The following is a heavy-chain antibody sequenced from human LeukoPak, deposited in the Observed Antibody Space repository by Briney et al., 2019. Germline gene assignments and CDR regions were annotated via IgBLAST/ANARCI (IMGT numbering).Heavy chain of an antibody. J-gene: IGHJ4*02. CDR3: ARGGPSNGVCYANY. V-gene: IGHV1-2*02. CDR1: GYTFSDYY. CDR2: INPNSGGT. D-gene: IGHD2-8*01. Sequence: ASVKVSCKASGYTFSDYYIHWVRQAPGQGLEWMGWINPNSGGTHYTQMFQDRVTMTRDTSISTAYMELSRLKSDETAVYYCARGGPSNGVCYANYWGQGTLVTVSS.